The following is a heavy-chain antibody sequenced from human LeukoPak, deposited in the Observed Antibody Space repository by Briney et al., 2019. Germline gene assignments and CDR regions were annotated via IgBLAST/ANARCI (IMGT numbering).Heavy chain of an antibody. CDR1: GGSFSGYY. Sequence: SETPSLTCAVYGGSFSGYYWSWIRQPPGKGLEWIGEINHSGSTNYNPSLKSRVTISVDTSKNQFTLKLSSVTAADTAVYYCARGRKPQLLRPPRGFDYWGQGTLVTVSS. CDR2: INHSGST. D-gene: IGHD2-2*01. J-gene: IGHJ4*02. V-gene: IGHV4-34*01. CDR3: ARGRKPQLLRPPRGFDY.